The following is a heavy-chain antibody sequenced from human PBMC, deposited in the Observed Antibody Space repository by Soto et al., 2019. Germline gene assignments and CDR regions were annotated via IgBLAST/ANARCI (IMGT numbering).Heavy chain of an antibody. Sequence: QVQLQESGPGLVKPSGTLSLTCAVSSGSISSSNWWSWVRQPPGKGLEWIGEIYHSGSTNYNPSLKSRVTIAVDKSKNQFSLKLSSVTAADTVVYYCARGNYDILTGYYRSYFDYWGQGTLVTVSS. V-gene: IGHV4-4*02. CDR1: SGSISSSNW. J-gene: IGHJ4*02. D-gene: IGHD3-9*01. CDR3: ARGNYDILTGYYRSYFDY. CDR2: IYHSGST.